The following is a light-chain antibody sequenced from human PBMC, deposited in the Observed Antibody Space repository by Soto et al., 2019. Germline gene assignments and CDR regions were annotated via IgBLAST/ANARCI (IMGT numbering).Light chain of an antibody. J-gene: IGLJ1*01. V-gene: IGLV2-14*01. Sequence: QSVLTHPASLSGSPGQSITIFCTGTNSDVGGYNYVSWYHQHPGKAPKLIIYGVTNRPSGVSDRFSGSKSGYTASLTISGLRAEDEADYYCSSYTNNGAPGFGPGTKVTVL. CDR1: NSDVGGYNY. CDR2: GVT. CDR3: SSYTNNGAPG.